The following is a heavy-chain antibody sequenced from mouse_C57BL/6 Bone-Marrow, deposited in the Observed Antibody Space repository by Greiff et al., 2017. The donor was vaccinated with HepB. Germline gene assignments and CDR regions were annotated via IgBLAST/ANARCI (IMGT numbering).Heavy chain of an antibody. V-gene: IGHV1-81*01. Sequence: QVQLQQSGAELARPGASVKLSCKASGYTFTSYGISWVNQRTGQGLEWIGEIYPRSGNTYYNEKFKGKATLTADKSSSTAYMELRSLTSEDSAVYFCARGYYGARFAYWGQGTLVTVSA. CDR1: GYTFTSYG. CDR2: IYPRSGNT. D-gene: IGHD1-1*01. CDR3: ARGYYGARFAY. J-gene: IGHJ3*01.